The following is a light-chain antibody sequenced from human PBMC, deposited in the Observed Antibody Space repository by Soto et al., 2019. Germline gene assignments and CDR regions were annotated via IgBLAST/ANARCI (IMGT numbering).Light chain of an antibody. J-gene: IGKJ5*01. CDR2: GAS. CDR1: QSVSSK. V-gene: IGKV3-20*01. CDR3: QQYGGSQIT. Sequence: IVFTQSPFTLSLSPVEIATLSCMASQSVSSKLAWYQQKPGQAPRLLISGASSRATGIPDRFSGSGSGTDFTLTISRLEPEDFAMYFCQQYGGSQITFGQGTRMEIK.